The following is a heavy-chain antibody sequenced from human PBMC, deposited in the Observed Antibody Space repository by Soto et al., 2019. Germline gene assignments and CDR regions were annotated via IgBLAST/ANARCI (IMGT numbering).Heavy chain of an antibody. CDR2: INSAGSII. Sequence: EVQLVQSGGALVQPGGSLRLSCAASGFTPSRLSMNWVRQAPGKGLEWISYINSAGSIIYYADSVKCRFTTSRDNAKNSLYLQMNSLRAEDTAVYYCATGTDFVWLDNPNHALDLWGQGTMVTVSS. CDR3: ATGTDFVWLDNPNHALDL. V-gene: IGHV3-48*01. CDR1: GFTPSRLS. D-gene: IGHD3-9*01. J-gene: IGHJ3*01.